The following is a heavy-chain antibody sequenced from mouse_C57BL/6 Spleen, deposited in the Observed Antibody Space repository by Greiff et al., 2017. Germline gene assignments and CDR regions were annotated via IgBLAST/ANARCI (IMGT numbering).Heavy chain of an antibody. J-gene: IGHJ4*01. V-gene: IGHV5-4*01. CDR1: GFTFSSYA. CDR2: ISDGGSYT. Sequence: DVKLVESGGGLVKPGGSLKLSCAASGFTFSSYAMSWVRQTPEKRLEWVATISDGGSYTYYPDNVKGRFTISRDNAKNNLYLQMSHLKSEDTAMYYCARDYYGSSWDYYAMDYWGQGTSVTVSS. CDR3: ARDYYGSSWDYYAMDY. D-gene: IGHD1-1*01.